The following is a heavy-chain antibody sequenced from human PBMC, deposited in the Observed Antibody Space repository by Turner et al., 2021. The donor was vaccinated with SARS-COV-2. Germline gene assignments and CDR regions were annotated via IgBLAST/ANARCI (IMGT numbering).Heavy chain of an antibody. Sequence: VQLEESGGGVVQPGRSLRLSCAASGFTVSSNYMSWVRQAPGKGLEWVSVIYSGGSTFYADSVKGRFTISRDNSKNTLYLQMNSLRAEDTAVYYCARDLGGLRFDYWGQGTLVTVSS. CDR1: GFTVSSNY. V-gene: IGHV3-53*01. D-gene: IGHD2-15*01. CDR2: IYSGGST. J-gene: IGHJ4*02. CDR3: ARDLGGLRFDY.